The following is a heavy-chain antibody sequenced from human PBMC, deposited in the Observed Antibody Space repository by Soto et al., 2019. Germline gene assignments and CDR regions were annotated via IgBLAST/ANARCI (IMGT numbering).Heavy chain of an antibody. CDR1: GGSVSSGSYY. CDR2: IYYRGST. Sequence: PSETLSLTCTVSGGSVSSGSYYWSWIRQPPGKGLEWIGYIYYRGSTNYNPSLKSRVTISVDTSKNQFSLKLSSVTAADTAVYYCARDGTYYDILTGYYPNYGMDVWGQGTTVTVSS. CDR3: ARDGTYYDILTGYYPNYGMDV. V-gene: IGHV4-61*01. J-gene: IGHJ6*02. D-gene: IGHD3-9*01.